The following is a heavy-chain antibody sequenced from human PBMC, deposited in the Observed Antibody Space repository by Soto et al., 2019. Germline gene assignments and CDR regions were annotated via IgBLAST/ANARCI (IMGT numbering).Heavy chain of an antibody. Sequence: EVQLVESGGGLVKPGGSLRLSCAASGFTFSSYSMHWVRQAPGKGLEWVSSISSSSTYIKYADSVKGRFTISRDNAKNSLYLQMNSLRAEDTAVYYCARGGGYFDWSAPRYWGQGTLVTVSS. J-gene: IGHJ4*02. CDR1: GFTFSSYS. CDR2: ISSSSTYI. D-gene: IGHD3-9*01. V-gene: IGHV3-21*01. CDR3: ARGGGYFDWSAPRY.